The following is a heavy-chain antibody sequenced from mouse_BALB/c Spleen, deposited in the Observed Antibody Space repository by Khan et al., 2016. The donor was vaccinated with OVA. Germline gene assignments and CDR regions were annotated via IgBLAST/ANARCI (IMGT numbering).Heavy chain of an antibody. D-gene: IGHD2-3*01. J-gene: IGHJ4*01. CDR3: ARDGSRYNYAMDY. CDR1: GYSITSDYA. V-gene: IGHV3-2*02. CDR2: ISYSGST. Sequence: EVQLQESGPGLVKPSQSLSLTCTVTGYSITSDYAWNWIRQFPGNKLEWMGYISYSGSTNYNPALKSRISITRDTSKNQFFLQLNSVTTEDTATYYCARDGSRYNYAMDYWGQGPSATVAS.